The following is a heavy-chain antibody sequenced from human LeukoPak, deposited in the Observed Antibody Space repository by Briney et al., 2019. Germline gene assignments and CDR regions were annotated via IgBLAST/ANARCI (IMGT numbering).Heavy chain of an antibody. V-gene: IGHV4-59*08. Sequence: SETLSLTCTVSGGSISSYCWSWVRQPPGKGLEWIGYIYYSGSTNYNPSLKSRVTISVDTSKNQFSLKLSSVTAADTAVYYCARRSYGSGSYYLDYWGQGTLVTVSS. CDR3: ARRSYGSGSYYLDY. D-gene: IGHD3-10*01. CDR1: GGSISSYC. J-gene: IGHJ4*02. CDR2: IYYSGST.